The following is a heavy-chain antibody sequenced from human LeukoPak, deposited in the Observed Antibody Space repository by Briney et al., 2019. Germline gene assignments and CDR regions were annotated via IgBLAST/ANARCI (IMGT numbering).Heavy chain of an antibody. J-gene: IGHJ5*02. Sequence: GASEKVSCKASAYTFTGYYMHWVRQAPAQGLEWMGRINPNSGGTKYAQKFQGRVTMTSDTSISTAYMQLTGLTSDDTAVYYCASPDYYGSGSYRFDPWGQGTQVTVSS. CDR2: INPNSGGT. D-gene: IGHD3-10*01. CDR3: ASPDYYGSGSYRFDP. V-gene: IGHV1-2*06. CDR1: AYTFTGYY.